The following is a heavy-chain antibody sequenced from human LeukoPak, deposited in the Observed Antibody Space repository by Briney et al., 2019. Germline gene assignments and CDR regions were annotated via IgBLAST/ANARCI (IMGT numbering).Heavy chain of an antibody. Sequence: SVKVSCKASGGTFSNYVINWVRQAPGQGLEWMGGRIPIFDTTNYAQKFQGRVIFTTDESSNTAYMELASLRSEDTAVYYCARVPQWEMMYNYFDPWGQGTLVTVSS. CDR2: RIPIFDTT. CDR3: ARVPQWEMMYNYFDP. V-gene: IGHV1-69*05. CDR1: GGTFSNYV. D-gene: IGHD5-24*01. J-gene: IGHJ5*02.